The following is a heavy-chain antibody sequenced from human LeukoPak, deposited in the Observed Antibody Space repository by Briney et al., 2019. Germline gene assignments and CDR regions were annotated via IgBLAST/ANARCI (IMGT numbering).Heavy chain of an antibody. Sequence: GGSLRLSCTVSGFTFSTYWMTWVRQGPGKGLERVANIKQDGSEKYYVDSVKGRFTITRDNAKKALYLEMNSLRVEDTALYYCARENYYDSSGNDAFDVWGQGTMVTVSS. CDR1: GFTFSTYW. V-gene: IGHV3-7*04. J-gene: IGHJ3*01. D-gene: IGHD3-22*01. CDR2: IKQDGSEK. CDR3: ARENYYDSSGNDAFDV.